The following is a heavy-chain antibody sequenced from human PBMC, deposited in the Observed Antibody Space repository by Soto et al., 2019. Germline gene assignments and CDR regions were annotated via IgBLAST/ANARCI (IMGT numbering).Heavy chain of an antibody. CDR3: GRGRYGDY. Sequence: QVHLVQSGAEVKKSGASVKVSCKGSGYDFTTYGITWVRQAPGQVLEWMAWISAHNGNTDYAQKLQGRVTVTRDTSTSTAYMELRSLRSDDAAVYCCGRGRYGDYWGQGALFTVSS. D-gene: IGHD1-1*01. J-gene: IGHJ4*02. CDR2: ISAHNGNT. CDR1: GYDFTTYG. V-gene: IGHV1-18*01.